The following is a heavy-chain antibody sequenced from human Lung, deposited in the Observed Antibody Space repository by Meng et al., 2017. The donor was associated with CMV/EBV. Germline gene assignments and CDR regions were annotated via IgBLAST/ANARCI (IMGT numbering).Heavy chain of an antibody. CDR3: AVYCSSTSCHRDGMDV. CDR1: GFTFSSYS. V-gene: IGHV3-21*01. J-gene: IGHJ6*02. CDR2: ISSSSSYI. Sequence: ESXKISXAASGFTFSSYSMNWVRQAPGKGLEWVSSISSSSSYIYYADSVKGRFTISRDNAKNSLYLQMNSLRAEDTAVYYCAVYCSSTSCHRDGMDVWGQGPTVTVSS. D-gene: IGHD2-2*01.